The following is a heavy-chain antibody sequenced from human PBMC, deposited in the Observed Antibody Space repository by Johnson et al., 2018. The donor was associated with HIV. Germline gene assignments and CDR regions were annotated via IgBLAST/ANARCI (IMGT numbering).Heavy chain of an antibody. CDR2: ISSSGSTI. D-gene: IGHD2-8*01. J-gene: IGHJ3*02. V-gene: IGHV3-11*04. Sequence: QMLLVESGGGLVKPGGSLRLSCAASGFTFSDYYMSWIRQAPGKGLEWVSYISSSGSTIYYADSVKGRFTISRDNAKNSLYLQMNSLRAEDTAVFFCARDRPNAVGCDAFDIWGQGTMVTVSS. CDR1: GFTFSDYY. CDR3: ARDRPNAVGCDAFDI.